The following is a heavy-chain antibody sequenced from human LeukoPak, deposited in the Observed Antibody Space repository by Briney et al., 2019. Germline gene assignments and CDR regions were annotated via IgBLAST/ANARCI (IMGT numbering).Heavy chain of an antibody. D-gene: IGHD3-22*01. V-gene: IGHV3-53*01. CDR1: GFSVSTSY. CDR3: ARAAYDSGGYTANHDF. Sequence: GGSLRLSCAASGFSVSTSYMSWVRQAPGKGLEYVSVLYDSGDTYYAESVKGRFTISRDNSKNTVYLQMNSLRVEDTAVYYCARAAYDSGGYTANHDFWGQGTLVTVSS. CDR2: LYDSGDT. J-gene: IGHJ4*02.